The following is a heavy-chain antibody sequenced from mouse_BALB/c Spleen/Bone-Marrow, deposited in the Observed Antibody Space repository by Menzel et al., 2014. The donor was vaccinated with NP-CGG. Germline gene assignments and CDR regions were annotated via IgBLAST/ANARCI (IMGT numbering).Heavy chain of an antibody. CDR2: IYPGDGET. CDR3: ARKYGDY. J-gene: IGHJ2*01. D-gene: IGHD2-10*02. V-gene: IGHV1-80*01. CDR1: GYPFSSYW. Sequence: VQLVESGAELVRPGSSVKISCKASGYPFSSYWMNWVKQRPGQGLEWIGQIYPGDGETNYNGKLKGNATLTADKSSSTAYMQLISLTSEDSAVYFCARKYGDYWGQGTTLTVSS.